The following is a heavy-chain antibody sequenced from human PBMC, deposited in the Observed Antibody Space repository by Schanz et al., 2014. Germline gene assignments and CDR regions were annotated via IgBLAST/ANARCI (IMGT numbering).Heavy chain of an antibody. CDR3: ARGQRRTIGRPFGP. J-gene: IGHJ5*02. CDR1: GGTFSSFG. CDR2: MQPDSGKT. V-gene: IGHV1-8*01. Sequence: VQLEQSGAEVKKPGSSVKVSCKASGGTFSSFGINWVRQAPGQGLEWMGWMQPDSGKTHYAEKFQGRVAMTRDVSISTADMELSSLASEDTAVYYCARGQRRTIGRPFGPWGQGTLXTVSS. D-gene: IGHD6-25*01.